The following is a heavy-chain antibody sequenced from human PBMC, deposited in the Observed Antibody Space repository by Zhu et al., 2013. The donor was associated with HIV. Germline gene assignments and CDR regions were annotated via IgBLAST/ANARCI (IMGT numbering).Heavy chain of an antibody. J-gene: IGHJ4*02. CDR1: GYTFTSYY. CDR3: ARGYCSSTSCYTDYFDY. CDR2: INPSGGST. D-gene: IGHD2-2*02. Sequence: QVQLVQSGAEVKKPGASVKVSCKASGYTFTSYYMHWVRQAPGQGLEWMGIINPSGGSTSYAQKFQGRVTMTRDTSTSTVYMELSSLRSEDTAVYYCARGYCSSTSCYTDYFDYWGQGTLVTVSS. V-gene: IGHV1-46*03.